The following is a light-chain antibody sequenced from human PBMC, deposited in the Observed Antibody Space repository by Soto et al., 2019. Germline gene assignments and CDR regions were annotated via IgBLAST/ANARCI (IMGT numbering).Light chain of an antibody. V-gene: IGKV1-39*01. CDR2: AAS. Sequence: DIQVTHSASSLSASVGDRVTITCRASQGLXSYFNWYQLKPGKAPKFLXYAASSWQTGVPARLSGSGSGTEFTPTISNLQPEDFASYHCQQSYRSPWTFGQGTKVDI. J-gene: IGKJ1*01. CDR3: QQSYRSPWT. CDR1: QGLXSY.